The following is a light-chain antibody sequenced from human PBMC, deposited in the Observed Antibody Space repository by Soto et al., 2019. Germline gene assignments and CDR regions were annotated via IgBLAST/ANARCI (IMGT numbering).Light chain of an antibody. J-gene: IGKJ1*01. CDR1: QSVSSN. CDR2: GAS. CDR3: QQHNTAAET. Sequence: RASQSVSSNLAWYQQKPGQAPRLLIYGASTRATGIPARFSCSGSGTEFTLTIRSRQSDYSAVYNCQQHNTAAETFGQGTKVDIK. V-gene: IGKV3-15*01.